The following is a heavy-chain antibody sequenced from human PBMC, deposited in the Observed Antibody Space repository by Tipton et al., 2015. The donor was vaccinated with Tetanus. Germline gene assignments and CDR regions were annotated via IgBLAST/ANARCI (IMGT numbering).Heavy chain of an antibody. D-gene: IGHD3-16*01. CDR3: ARDLSYYDYIWGGDRDRYFDL. CDR1: GFPLHSYH. V-gene: IGHV3-48*02. CDR2: IGDAKTVI. Sequence: SLRLSCATSGFPLHSYHMAWVRQAPGKGLEWISYIGDAKTVIQYADSVKGRFTASRDNAKNTLFLQMSSLTDEDTAVYYCARDLSYYDYIWGGDRDRYFDLWGRGTLVTVSS. J-gene: IGHJ2*01.